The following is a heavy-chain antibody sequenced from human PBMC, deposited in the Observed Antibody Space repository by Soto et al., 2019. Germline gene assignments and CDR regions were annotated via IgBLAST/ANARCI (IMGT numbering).Heavy chain of an antibody. Sequence: SETLSLTCAVYVGSVSGYYWSWIRQPPGKGLEWIGEINHSGSTNYNPSLKSRVTISVDTSKNQFSLKLSSVTAADTAVYYCARGSSGSPYYDFWSGRSTSWFDPWGQGTLVTVSS. CDR1: VGSVSGYY. V-gene: IGHV4-34*01. J-gene: IGHJ5*02. D-gene: IGHD3-3*01. CDR3: ARGSSGSPYYDFWSGRSTSWFDP. CDR2: INHSGST.